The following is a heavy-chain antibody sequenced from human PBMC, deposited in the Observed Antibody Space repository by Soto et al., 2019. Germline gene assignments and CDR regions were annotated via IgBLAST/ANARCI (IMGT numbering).Heavy chain of an antibody. D-gene: IGHD6-13*01. V-gene: IGHV4-39*01. Sequence: SETLSLTCTVSGGSISSSSYYWGWIRQPPGKGLEWIGSIYYSGSTYYNPSLKSRVTISVDTSKNQFSLKLSSVTAADTAVYYCAVPGAQQLITYGMDVWGQGTTVTVSS. CDR3: AVPGAQQLITYGMDV. CDR1: GGSISSSSYY. CDR2: IYYSGST. J-gene: IGHJ6*02.